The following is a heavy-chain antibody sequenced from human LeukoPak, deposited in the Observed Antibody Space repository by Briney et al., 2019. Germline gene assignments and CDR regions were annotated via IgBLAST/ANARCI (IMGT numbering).Heavy chain of an antibody. J-gene: IGHJ3*02. D-gene: IGHD3-9*01. CDR1: GGSISSYY. CDR3: ARVAPPRYFDWLSPDAFDI. Sequence: SETLSLTCTVSGGSISSYYWSWIRQPPGKGLEWIGYIYYSGSTNYNPSLKSRVTISVDTSKNQFSLKLSSVTAADTAVYYCARVAPPRYFDWLSPDAFDIWGQGTMVTVSS. V-gene: IGHV4-59*01. CDR2: IYYSGST.